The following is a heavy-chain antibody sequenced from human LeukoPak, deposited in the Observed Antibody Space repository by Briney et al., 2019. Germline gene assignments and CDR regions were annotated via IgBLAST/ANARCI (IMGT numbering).Heavy chain of an antibody. J-gene: IGHJ4*02. V-gene: IGHV1-69*13. CDR2: IIPIFGTA. CDR3: ARDRSGIYFDY. CDR1: GYTFTSYG. Sequence: SVKVSCKASGYTFTSYGISWVRQAPGQGLEWMGGIIPIFGTANYAQKFQGRVTITADESTSTAYMELSSLRSEDTAVYYCARDRSGIYFDYWGQGTLVTVSS. D-gene: IGHD3-3*01.